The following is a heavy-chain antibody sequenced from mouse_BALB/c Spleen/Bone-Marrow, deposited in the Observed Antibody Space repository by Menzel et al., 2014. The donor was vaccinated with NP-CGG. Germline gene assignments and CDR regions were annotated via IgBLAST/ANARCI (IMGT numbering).Heavy chain of an antibody. CDR1: GYAFSSSW. CDR2: IYPGDGDT. J-gene: IGHJ3*01. V-gene: IGHV1-82*01. CDR3: ASGSSSFAY. D-gene: IGHD1-1*01. Sequence: LQESGPELVKPGASVKISCKASGYAFSSSWMNWVKQRPGQGLEWIGRIYPGDGDTNYNGKFKGKATLTADKSSSTAYMQLSSLTSADSAVYFCASGSSSFAYWGQGTLVTVSA.